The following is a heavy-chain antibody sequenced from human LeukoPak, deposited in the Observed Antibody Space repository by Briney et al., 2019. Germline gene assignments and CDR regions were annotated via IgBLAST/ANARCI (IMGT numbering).Heavy chain of an antibody. CDR2: IYINGDT. D-gene: IGHD2-21*02. CDR1: DDSISSYY. CDR3: ARTARVFDH. Sequence: SETQSLTCTVSDDSISSYYWSCVRQPPGKALECIGYIYINGDTNSNPSLKSRVTMSLDTSKKQFSLQLRSVTAADTAVYFCARTARVFDHWGQGLLVTVSS. J-gene: IGHJ4*02. V-gene: IGHV4-4*08.